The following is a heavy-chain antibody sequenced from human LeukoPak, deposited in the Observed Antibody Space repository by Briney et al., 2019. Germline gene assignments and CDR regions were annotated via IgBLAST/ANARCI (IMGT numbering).Heavy chain of an antibody. CDR3: AKRTVVVNDLEGY. V-gene: IGHV3-23*01. J-gene: IGHJ4*02. CDR2: ISGSGGST. CDR1: GFTFSSYA. Sequence: GGSLRLSCAASGFTFSSYAMSWVRQAPGKGLEWVSAISGSGGSTYYADSVKGWFTISRDNSKNTLYLQMNSLRAEDTAVYYCAKRTVVVNDLEGYWGQGTLVTVSS. D-gene: IGHD3-22*01.